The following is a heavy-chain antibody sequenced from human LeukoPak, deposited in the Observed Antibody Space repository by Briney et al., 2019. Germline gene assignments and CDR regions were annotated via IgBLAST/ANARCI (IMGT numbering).Heavy chain of an antibody. CDR2: ISGSGGST. CDR1: GFTFSSYA. J-gene: IGHJ4*02. V-gene: IGHV3-23*01. D-gene: IGHD2-21*02. CDR3: AKTLPHIVVVTAIDY. Sequence: PGGSLRLSCAASGFTFSSYAMSWVRQAPGKGLEWVSAISGSGGSTYYADSVKGRFTISRDNSKNTPYLQMNSLRAEDTAVYYCAKTLPHIVVVTAIDYWGQGTLVTVSS.